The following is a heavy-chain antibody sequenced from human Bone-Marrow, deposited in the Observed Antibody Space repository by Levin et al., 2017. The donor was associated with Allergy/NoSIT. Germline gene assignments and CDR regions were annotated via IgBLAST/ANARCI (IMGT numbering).Heavy chain of an antibody. D-gene: IGHD2-8*01. J-gene: IGHJ4*02. Sequence: GESLKISCAASGFTFSSYAMHWVRQAPGKGLEWVAVISYDGSNKYYADSVKGRFTISRDNSKNTLYLQMNSLRAEDTAVYYCASPYCTNGVCSITPGFDYWGQGTLVTVSS. CDR1: GFTFSSYA. CDR2: ISYDGSNK. CDR3: ASPYCTNGVCSITPGFDY. V-gene: IGHV3-30*04.